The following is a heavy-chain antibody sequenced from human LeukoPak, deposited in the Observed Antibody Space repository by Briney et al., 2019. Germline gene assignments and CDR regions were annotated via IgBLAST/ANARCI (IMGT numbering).Heavy chain of an antibody. CDR3: ARVPHYYDSSGYSYGMDV. J-gene: IGHJ6*02. Sequence: SETRSLTCTVSGGSISSYYWSWIRQPPGKGLEWIGYIYYSGSTNYNPSLKSRVTISVDTSKNQFSLKLSSVTAADTAVYYCARVPHYYDSSGYSYGMDVWGQGTTVTVSS. V-gene: IGHV4-59*01. CDR2: IYYSGST. CDR1: GGSISSYY. D-gene: IGHD3-22*01.